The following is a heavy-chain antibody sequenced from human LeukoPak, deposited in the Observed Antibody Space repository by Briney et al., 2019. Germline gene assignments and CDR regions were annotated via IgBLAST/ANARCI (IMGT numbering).Heavy chain of an antibody. Sequence: SETLSLTCAVYGGSFSGYYWSWIRQPPGKGLEWIGEINHSGSTNYNPSLKSRVTISVDTSKNQFSLRLSSVTAADTAVYYCARPGGLRPYWGQGTLVTVSS. CDR3: ARPGGLRPY. CDR1: GGSFSGYY. CDR2: INHSGST. J-gene: IGHJ4*02. V-gene: IGHV4-34*01. D-gene: IGHD3-16*01.